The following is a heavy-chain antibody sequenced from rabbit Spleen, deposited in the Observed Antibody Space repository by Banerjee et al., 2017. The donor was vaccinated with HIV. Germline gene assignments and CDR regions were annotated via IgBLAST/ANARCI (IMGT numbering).Heavy chain of an antibody. CDR2: IEGGSSHFS. D-gene: IGHD4-1*01. J-gene: IGHJ4*01. CDR3: ARDLDGVIGWNFGW. Sequence: QSLEESGGDLVKPGASLTLTCTASGVSFSNNHYMCWVRQAPGKGLEWIACIEGGSSHFSYFASWAKGRFTISKTSSTTVTLQMTSLTAADTATYFCARDLDGVIGWNFGWWGPGTLVTVS. V-gene: IGHV1S40*01. CDR1: GVSFSNNHY.